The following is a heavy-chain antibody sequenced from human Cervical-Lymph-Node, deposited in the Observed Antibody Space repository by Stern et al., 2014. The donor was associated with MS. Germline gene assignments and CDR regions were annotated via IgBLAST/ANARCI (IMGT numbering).Heavy chain of an antibody. CDR3: ARDPHSNYYGSGSYHFPTSLDV. D-gene: IGHD3-10*01. Sequence: QVPLQESGPGLVKPSGTLSLTCAVSGDSISSGNWWSWVRQPPGKGLEWIGEISHGESGNYNPSLESRLTISIDKSRNQFSLNLNSVTAADTAVYYCARDPHSNYYGSGSYHFPTSLDVWGQGTTVIVS. CDR1: GDSISSGNW. CDR2: ISHGESG. J-gene: IGHJ6*02. V-gene: IGHV4-4*02.